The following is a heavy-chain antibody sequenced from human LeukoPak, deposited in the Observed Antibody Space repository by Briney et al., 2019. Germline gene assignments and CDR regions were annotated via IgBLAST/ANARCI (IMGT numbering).Heavy chain of an antibody. CDR1: GFTFSSYA. CDR2: ISGRGGST. V-gene: IGHV3-23*01. D-gene: IGHD1-14*01. J-gene: IGHJ4*02. Sequence: PGGSLRLSCAASGFTFSSYAMSWVRQAPGKGLEWGSAISGRGGSTYYADSVKGRFTIYRDNSKHTLYLQMNSLRSEDRALYSCANNRGFDYWGQGTLVAVVS. CDR3: ANNRGFDY.